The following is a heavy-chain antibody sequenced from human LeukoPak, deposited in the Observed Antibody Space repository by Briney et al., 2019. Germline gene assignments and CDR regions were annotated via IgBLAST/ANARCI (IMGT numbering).Heavy chain of an antibody. CDR2: IRGNSGST. D-gene: IGHD4-17*01. CDR3: AKDLYGDYGGIDY. V-gene: IGHV3-23*01. J-gene: IGHJ4*02. CDR1: GFTFSIYA. Sequence: GGSLRLSCAASGFTFSIYAMGWVRQAPGKGLEWVSVIRGNSGSTYYADSVKGRFTISRDNSKNTLYLQMNSLRAEDTAIYYCAKDLYGDYGGIDYWGQGTLVTVSS.